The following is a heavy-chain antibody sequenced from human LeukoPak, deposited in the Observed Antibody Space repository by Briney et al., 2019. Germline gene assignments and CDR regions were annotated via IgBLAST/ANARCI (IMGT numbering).Heavy chain of an antibody. V-gene: IGHV1-69*13. J-gene: IGHJ6*03. CDR1: GGTFSSYA. Sequence: GASVKVSCKASGGTFSSYAISWVRQAPGQGLEWMGGIIPIFGTANYARKFQGRVTITADESTSTAYMELSSLRSEDTAVYYCARVAEDCSGGSCYSIYYYYYYMDVWGKGTTVTVSS. CDR2: IIPIFGTA. CDR3: ARVAEDCSGGSCYSIYYYYYYMDV. D-gene: IGHD2-15*01.